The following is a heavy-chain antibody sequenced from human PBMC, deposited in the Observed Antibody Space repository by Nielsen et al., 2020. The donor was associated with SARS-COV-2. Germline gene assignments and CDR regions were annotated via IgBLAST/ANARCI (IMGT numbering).Heavy chain of an antibody. CDR1: GGSFSGYY. CDR2: IAYGGSA. V-gene: IGHV4-34*01. J-gene: IGHJ3*02. CDR3: ARGGYYDSSGYHYAFDM. D-gene: IGHD3-22*01. Sequence: SETLSLTCTVYGGSFSGYYWSWIRQAPGKGLEWIGEIAYGGSAIYNPSLKSRTAISLDKSNNQLSLKLNSVTAADTAVYYCARGGYYDSSGYHYAFDMWGQGTTVTVSS.